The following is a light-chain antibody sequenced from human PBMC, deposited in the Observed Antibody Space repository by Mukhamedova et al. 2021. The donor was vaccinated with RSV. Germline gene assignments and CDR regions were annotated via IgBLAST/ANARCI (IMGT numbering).Light chain of an antibody. Sequence: SDVGRYNYVSWYQQHPXXGPKLXXYDXTXRPSAVSNRFSXSKSGNTASLTISGLQAEDEADYYCCSYVRGDTYVFGSGTKVTVL. J-gene: IGLJ1*01. CDR3: CSYVRGDTYV. CDR1: SDVGRYNY. CDR2: DXT. V-gene: IGLV2-23*01.